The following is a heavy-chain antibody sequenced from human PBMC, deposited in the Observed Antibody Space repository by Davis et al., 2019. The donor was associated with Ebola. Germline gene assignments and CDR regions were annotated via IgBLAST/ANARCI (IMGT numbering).Heavy chain of an antibody. CDR1: GYTFTSYG. CDR2: ISAYNGNT. D-gene: IGHD2-2*01. Sequence: ASVKVSCKASGYTFTSYGISWVRQAPGQGLEWMGWISAYNGNTNYAQKLQGRVTMTTDTSTSTAYMELSRLRSDDTAVYYCATESLSCSSTSCPNWFDPWGQGTLVTVSS. CDR3: ATESLSCSSTSCPNWFDP. V-gene: IGHV1-18*01. J-gene: IGHJ5*02.